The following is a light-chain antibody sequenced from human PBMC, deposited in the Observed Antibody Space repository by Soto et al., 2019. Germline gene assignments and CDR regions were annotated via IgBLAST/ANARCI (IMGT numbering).Light chain of an antibody. CDR2: GAS. CDR1: QSVSNN. V-gene: IGKV3-15*01. Sequence: EIVMTQSPATLSVSPGERATLSCRASQSVSNNLAWYQQKPGQAPRLLIYGASTRATGIPARFSGSGSETEFTLTISSLQSEDFAVYYCQQYNNCVFTFGPGTKVDIK. J-gene: IGKJ3*01. CDR3: QQYNNCVFT.